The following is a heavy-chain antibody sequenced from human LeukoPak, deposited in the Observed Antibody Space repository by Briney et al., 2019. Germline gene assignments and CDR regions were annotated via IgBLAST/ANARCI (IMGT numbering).Heavy chain of an antibody. V-gene: IGHV3-48*03. CDR3: AREVGPLDY. CDR2: ISSSGTTI. D-gene: IGHD2-15*01. J-gene: IGHJ4*02. CDR1: GFTFSSYE. Sequence: GGSLRLSCAASGFTFSSYEMNWVRQAPGKGLEWVSYISSSGTTIYYADSVKGRFTISRDDAKNSLYLQMNSLRAEDTAVYYCAREVGPLDYWGQGTLVTVSS.